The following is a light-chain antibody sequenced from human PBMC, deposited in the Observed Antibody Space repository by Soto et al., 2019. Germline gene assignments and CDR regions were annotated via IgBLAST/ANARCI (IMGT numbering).Light chain of an antibody. CDR1: QSVSRH. CDR2: DAS. J-gene: IGKJ5*01. Sequence: EIVLTPSPATLSLSPGERATLSCRASQSVSRHLVWYHQKPGQAPRLLISDASNRATGIPARFSGSGSGADFTLTISSLEPEDFAVYYCQQRSNWPPITFGQGTRLESK. V-gene: IGKV3-11*01. CDR3: QQRSNWPPIT.